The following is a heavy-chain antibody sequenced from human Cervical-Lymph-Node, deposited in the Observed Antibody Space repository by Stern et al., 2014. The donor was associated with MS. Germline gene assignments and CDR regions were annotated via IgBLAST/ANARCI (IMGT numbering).Heavy chain of an antibody. J-gene: IGHJ4*02. CDR3: ASAYSSSHYYFDY. Sequence: MQLVESGGGVVQPGRSLRLSCAASGFSFSRYAMHWVRQAPGKGLEWVALIWYDGSNPYYADSVTGRFTISRDNFKNKLYLQMNSLRAEDTAVYYCASAYSSSHYYFDYWGQGTLVTVSS. D-gene: IGHD6-13*01. CDR1: GFSFSRYA. V-gene: IGHV3-33*01. CDR2: IWYDGSNP.